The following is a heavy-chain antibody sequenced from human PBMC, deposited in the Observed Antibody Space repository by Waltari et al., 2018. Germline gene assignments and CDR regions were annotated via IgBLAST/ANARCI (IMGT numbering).Heavy chain of an antibody. D-gene: IGHD1-26*01. V-gene: IGHV1-2*02. CDR3: ARDPGPIVGAPDY. CDR2: INPKNGDT. Sequence: QVQLVQSGPEVKKPGASVKVPCRASGYSFTHYHLHGVRQTPGQGLEWLGWINPKNGDTGYAQNFLGRVTMTRDTSINTVYMDLSGLRSDDTAVFYCARDPGPIVGAPDYWGQGTLVTVSS. CDR1: GYSFTHYH. J-gene: IGHJ4*02.